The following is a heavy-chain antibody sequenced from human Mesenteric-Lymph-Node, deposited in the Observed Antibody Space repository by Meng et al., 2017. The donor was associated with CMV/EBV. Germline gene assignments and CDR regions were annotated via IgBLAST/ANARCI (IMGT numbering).Heavy chain of an antibody. Sequence: YAISGDSFSSNSAAWDWIRQSPSRGLEWLGRTYYRSKWYNDYAVSVKGRTTINPDTSKNQFSLQLNSVTPEDTAVYYCARDRITVDYWGRGTLVTVSS. D-gene: IGHD1-14*01. CDR2: TYYRSKWYN. V-gene: IGHV6-1*01. J-gene: IGHJ4*02. CDR1: GDSFSSNSAA. CDR3: ARDRITVDY.